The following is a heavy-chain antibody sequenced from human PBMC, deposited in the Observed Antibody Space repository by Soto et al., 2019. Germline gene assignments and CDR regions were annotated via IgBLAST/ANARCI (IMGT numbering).Heavy chain of an antibody. CDR2: INSDGITT. D-gene: IGHD3-22*01. V-gene: IGHV3-74*01. CDR1: GFTFSSYW. J-gene: IGHJ4*02. CDR3: ARGSYYYDSSGSYSDY. Sequence: GGSLRLSCAASGFTFSSYWMHWVRQAPGKGLVWVSRINSDGITTSYADSVKGRFTISRDNAKNTLYLQMNSLRAEDTAVYDCARGSYYYDSSGSYSDYWGQGTLVTVSS.